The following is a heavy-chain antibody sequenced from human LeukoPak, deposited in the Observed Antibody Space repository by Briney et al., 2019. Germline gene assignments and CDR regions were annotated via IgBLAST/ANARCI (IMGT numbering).Heavy chain of an antibody. CDR3: AKDLRESLGALLLWFGEAKSDAFDI. CDR2: INPSGGSI. V-gene: IGHV1-46*01. Sequence: ASVKVSCKASGYTFTSYYMHWVRQAPGQGLEWMGIINPSGGSISYAQKFQGRVTMTRDTSTSTVYMELSSLRSEDTAVYYCAKDLRESLGALLLWFGEAKSDAFDIWGQGTMVTVSS. CDR1: GYTFTSYY. D-gene: IGHD3-10*01. J-gene: IGHJ3*02.